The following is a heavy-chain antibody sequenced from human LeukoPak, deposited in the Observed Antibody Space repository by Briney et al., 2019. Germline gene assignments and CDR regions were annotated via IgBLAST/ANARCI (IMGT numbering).Heavy chain of an antibody. CDR1: GFTFSSYW. CDR2: IKQDGSEK. Sequence: PGGSLRLSCAASGFTFSSYWMSWVRQAPGKGLEWVANIKQDGSEKYYVDSVKGRFTISRDNAQNSLYLHMNSLRAEDTAIYYCVRDRGTYRPIDSWGQGTLVTVSS. D-gene: IGHD1-26*01. J-gene: IGHJ4*02. V-gene: IGHV3-7*03. CDR3: VRDRGTYRPIDS.